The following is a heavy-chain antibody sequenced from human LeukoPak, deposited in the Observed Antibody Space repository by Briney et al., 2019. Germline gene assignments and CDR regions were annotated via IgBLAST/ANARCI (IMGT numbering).Heavy chain of an antibody. CDR3: GTLLSNGPFDY. Sequence: ASVMVSCKASGYTFTGYYMHWVRQAPGQGLEWMGWIYPNSGATKYAQKFQGRVTMTRDTSISTAYMELSRLTSDDTAVYYCGTLLSNGPFDYWGQGTLVTVSS. V-gene: IGHV1-2*02. J-gene: IGHJ4*02. CDR1: GYTFTGYY. CDR2: IYPNSGAT.